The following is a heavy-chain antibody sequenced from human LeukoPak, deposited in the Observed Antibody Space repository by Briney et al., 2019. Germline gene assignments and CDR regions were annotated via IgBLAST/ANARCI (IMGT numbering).Heavy chain of an antibody. CDR2: INHSGST. CDR1: GYSISSGYY. J-gene: IGHJ4*02. Sequence: PSETLSLTCTVSGYSISSGYYWGWIRQPPGKGLEWIGEINHSGSTNYNPSLKSRVTISVDTSKNQFSLELSSVTAADTAVYYCAREHYYDSSGPTTNFDYWGQGTLVTVSS. D-gene: IGHD3-22*01. CDR3: AREHYYDSSGPTTNFDY. V-gene: IGHV4-38-2*02.